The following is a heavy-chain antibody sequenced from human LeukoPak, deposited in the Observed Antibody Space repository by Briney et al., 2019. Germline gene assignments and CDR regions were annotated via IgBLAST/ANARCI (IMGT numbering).Heavy chain of an antibody. Sequence: PGGSLRLSCAASGFTFSSYGMHWVRQAPGKGLEWVAFIRYDGGNKYYADSVKGRFTISRDNSKNTLYLQMNSLRAEDTAVYYCAKDRSGSYSQGLDYWGQGTLVTVSS. D-gene: IGHD1-26*01. CDR2: IRYDGGNK. J-gene: IGHJ4*02. CDR3: AKDRSGSYSQGLDY. CDR1: GFTFSSYG. V-gene: IGHV3-30*02.